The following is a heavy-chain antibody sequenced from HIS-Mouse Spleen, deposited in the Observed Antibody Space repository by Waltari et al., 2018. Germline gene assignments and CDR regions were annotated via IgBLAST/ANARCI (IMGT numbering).Heavy chain of an antibody. Sequence: QLQLQESGPGLVKPSETLSLTCTVSGGSISSSSYYWGWIRQPPGQGLAWIGSIYYSGRTDSNPSLKSRDTISVDTAKNQFSLKLSSVTAADTAVYYCAREIPYSSSWYDWYFDLWGRGTLVTVSS. V-gene: IGHV4-39*07. CDR1: GGSISSSSYY. D-gene: IGHD6-13*01. J-gene: IGHJ2*01. CDR2: IYYSGRT. CDR3: AREIPYSSSWYDWYFDL.